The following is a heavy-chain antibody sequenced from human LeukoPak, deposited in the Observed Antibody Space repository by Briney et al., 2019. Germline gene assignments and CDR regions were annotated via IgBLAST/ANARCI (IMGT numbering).Heavy chain of an antibody. V-gene: IGHV4-39*01. CDR3: ARHALSPLHTSEYSSGWQKQNDY. J-gene: IGHJ4*02. D-gene: IGHD6-19*01. Sequence: PSETLSLTCTVSGGSISSSSYYWGWIRQPPRKGLEWIGSIYYSGSTYYNPSLKSRVTISVDTSKNQFSLKLSSVTAADTAVYYCARHALSPLHTSEYSSGWQKQNDYWGQGTLVTVSS. CDR1: GGSISSSSYY. CDR2: IYYSGST.